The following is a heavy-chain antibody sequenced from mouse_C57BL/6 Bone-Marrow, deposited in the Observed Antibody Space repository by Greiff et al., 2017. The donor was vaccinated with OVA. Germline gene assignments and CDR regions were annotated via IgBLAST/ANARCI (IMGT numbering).Heavy chain of an antibody. CDR3: ARDSSGYDAMDY. CDR1: GYSITSGYY. D-gene: IGHD3-2*02. V-gene: IGHV3-6*01. CDR2: ISYDGSN. Sequence: DVQLQESGPGLVKPSQSLSLTCSVTGYSITSGYYWNWIRQFPGNKLEWMGYISYDGSNNYNPSLKNRISITRDTSKNQFFLKLNSVTTEDTATYYCARDSSGYDAMDYWGQGTSVTVSS. J-gene: IGHJ4*01.